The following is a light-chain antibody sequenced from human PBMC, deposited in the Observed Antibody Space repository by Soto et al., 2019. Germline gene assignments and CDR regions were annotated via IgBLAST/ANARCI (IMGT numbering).Light chain of an antibody. Sequence: SVLTQPASVSGSPGQSITISCTGSSSDIGAYNFATWYQQHPDKAPKLMVFDVTNRPSGVSDRFSGSKSGNTASLTISGLQAEDEAEYYCSSYTTSSTYVFGTGTKVTVL. CDR1: SSDIGAYNF. V-gene: IGLV2-14*01. J-gene: IGLJ1*01. CDR2: DVT. CDR3: SSYTTSSTYV.